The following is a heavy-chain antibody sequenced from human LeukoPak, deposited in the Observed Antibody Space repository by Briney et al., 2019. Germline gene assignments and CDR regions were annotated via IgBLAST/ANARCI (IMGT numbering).Heavy chain of an antibody. CDR3: ARRYAYYDSPID. D-gene: IGHD3-22*01. CDR2: IYYTGST. V-gene: IGHV4-39*01. Sequence: PSETLSLTCTVSGGSISSSSYYWGWIRQPPGKGLEWIGSIYYTGSTYYNPSLKSRVTISVDTSKNQFSLKLSSVTAADTAVYYCARRYAYYDSPIDWGQGTLVTVSS. CDR1: GGSISSSSYY. J-gene: IGHJ4*02.